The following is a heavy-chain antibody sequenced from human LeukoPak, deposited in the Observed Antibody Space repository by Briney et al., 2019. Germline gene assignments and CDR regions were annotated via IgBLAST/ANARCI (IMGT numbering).Heavy chain of an antibody. V-gene: IGHV1-18*01. D-gene: IGHD2-8*01. CDR3: ARDFPVLMVYATSGPPWLTYGMDV. CDR2: ISAYNGNT. Sequence: GASVKVSCKASGGTFSSYAISWVRQAPGQGLEWMGWISAYNGNTNYAQKLQGRVTMTTDTSTSTAYMELRSLRSDDTAVYYCARDFPVLMVYATSGPPWLTYGMDVWGQGTTVTVSS. J-gene: IGHJ6*02. CDR1: GGTFSSYA.